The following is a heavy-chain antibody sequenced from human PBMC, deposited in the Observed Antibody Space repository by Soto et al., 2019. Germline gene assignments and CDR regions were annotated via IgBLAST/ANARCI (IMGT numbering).Heavy chain of an antibody. J-gene: IGHJ4*02. V-gene: IGHV3-33*01. D-gene: IGHD1-26*01. Sequence: XGSLRLSCATSGFTFSNYGIHCVRHAPGKWLEWVAVKWFFASGGNEYYADSVKGRFAISRDDSKQTAYLEMKSLRAEDTAVYYCGRATYRGDRYYLELWGQATQVIVSS. CDR2: KWFFASGGNE. CDR3: GRATYRGDRYYLEL. CDR1: GFTFSNYG.